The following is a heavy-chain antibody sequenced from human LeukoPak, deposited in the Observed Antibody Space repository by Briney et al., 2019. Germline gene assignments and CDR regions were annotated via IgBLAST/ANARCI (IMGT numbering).Heavy chain of an antibody. CDR2: ISSSATYI. CDR1: AFTFSNYN. Sequence: GGSLGLSCAASAFTFSNYNMIWVRQAPGKGLEWVSSISSSATYIYYADSVKGRFTISREDAKHSLFLQMNSLSAEDTAVYYCATADLTGYYGGDYWGQGTLVTVSS. CDR3: ATADLTGYYGGDY. J-gene: IGHJ4*02. D-gene: IGHD3-9*01. V-gene: IGHV3-21*01.